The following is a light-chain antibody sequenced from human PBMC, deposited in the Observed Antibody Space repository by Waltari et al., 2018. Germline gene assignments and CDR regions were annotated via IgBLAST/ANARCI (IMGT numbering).Light chain of an antibody. J-gene: IGKJ3*01. CDR1: QNIQTF. V-gene: IGKV3-11*01. CDR3: QQRSDWPPFT. Sequence: EIVLTQSPVTLSLSPGERATLSCRASQNIQTFLAWYQHRPGQPPRLLIYDAFYRATGIPARFSGSGSGTDVTLSISSLEPEDFAVYFCQQRSDWPPFTFGPGTRVDI. CDR2: DAF.